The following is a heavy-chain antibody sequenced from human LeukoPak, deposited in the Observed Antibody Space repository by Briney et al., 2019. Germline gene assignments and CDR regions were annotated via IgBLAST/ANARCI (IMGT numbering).Heavy chain of an antibody. CDR1: GFTVSSNY. Sequence: PGGSLRLSCAASGFTVSSNYMSWVRQAPGKGLEWVSVIYSCGSTYYADSVEGRFTISRDNAKNSLYLQMNSLRAEDTAVYYCARRGSYYYYYYMDVWGKGTTVTVSS. D-gene: IGHD1-1*01. CDR2: IYSCGST. J-gene: IGHJ6*03. V-gene: IGHV3-66*03. CDR3: ARRGSYYYYYYMDV.